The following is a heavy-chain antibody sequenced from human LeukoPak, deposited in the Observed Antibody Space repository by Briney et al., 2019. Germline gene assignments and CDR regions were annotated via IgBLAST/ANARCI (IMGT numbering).Heavy chain of an antibody. CDR2: ITHGGST. CDR3: ARGRYNWSY. D-gene: IGHD1-20*01. V-gene: IGHV4-34*01. Sequence: SETLSLTCAVYGGSFSGYYWSWIRQPPGRGLEWIGEITHGGSTNYNPALKRRGTISVDTSKNQFSLKLSSVTAADTAVYYCARGRYNWSYWGHRNPVTVSS. CDR1: GGSFSGYY. J-gene: IGHJ4*01.